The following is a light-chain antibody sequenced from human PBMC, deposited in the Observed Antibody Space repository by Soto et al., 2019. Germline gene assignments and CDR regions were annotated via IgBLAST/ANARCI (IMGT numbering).Light chain of an antibody. J-gene: IGKJ1*01. CDR3: QQYGTLPWT. Sequence: PEERATLSCRASQSISSNYLAWYQQKPGQAPRLLIYGASSRATGIPDRFSGSGSGTDFTLTISRLEPEDFAVYSCQQYGTLPWTFGQGTKVDI. V-gene: IGKV3-20*01. CDR2: GAS. CDR1: QSISSNY.